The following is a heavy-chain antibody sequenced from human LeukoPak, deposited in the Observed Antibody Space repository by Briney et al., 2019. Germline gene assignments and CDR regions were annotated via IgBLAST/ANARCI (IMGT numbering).Heavy chain of an antibody. CDR3: VRAIPAAILGAFDI. Sequence: PGRSLRLSCAASGFTFSSYSMNWVRQAPGKGLEWVSYISSSSSTIYYADSVKGRFTISRDNAKNSLYLQMNSLRAEDTAIYYCVRAIPAAILGAFDIWGQGTMVTVSS. J-gene: IGHJ3*02. D-gene: IGHD2-2*02. CDR2: ISSSSSTI. CDR1: GFTFSSYS. V-gene: IGHV3-48*04.